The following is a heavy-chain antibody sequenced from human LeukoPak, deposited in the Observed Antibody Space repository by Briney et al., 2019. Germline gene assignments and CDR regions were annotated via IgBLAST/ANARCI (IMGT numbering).Heavy chain of an antibody. CDR2: IKQDGSEQ. J-gene: IGHJ6*03. V-gene: IGHV3-7*01. CDR3: ARVGPSYYYYYMDA. Sequence: PGGSLRLSCSASGFTFSSSWMTCVRQAPGKGLEWVANIKQDGSEQYTADSLKGRFTISRDNDKKLVFLQMNSLRVDDTAVYYCARVGPSYYYYYMDAWGNGTTVIVSS. CDR1: GFTFSSSW.